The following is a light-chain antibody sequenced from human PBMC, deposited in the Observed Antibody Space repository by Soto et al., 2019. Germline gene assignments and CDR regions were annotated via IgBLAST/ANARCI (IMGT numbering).Light chain of an antibody. Sequence: SVLQQPASGSRAPGHSITLSCPGTSSDVGGYNYVSWYQQHPGKAPKLMIYDVSNRPSGVSNRFSGSKSGNTASLTISGLQAEHEDEYYCSSYTSSTTLVFRTGTKVTVL. V-gene: IGLV2-14*01. CDR3: SSYTSSTTLV. CDR2: DVS. CDR1: SSDVGGYNY. J-gene: IGLJ1*01.